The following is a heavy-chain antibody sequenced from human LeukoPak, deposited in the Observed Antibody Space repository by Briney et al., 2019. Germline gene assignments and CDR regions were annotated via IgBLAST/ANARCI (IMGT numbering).Heavy chain of an antibody. CDR3: ASTAGGSSSWEIDY. J-gene: IGHJ4*02. CDR2: INPNSGGP. Sequence: GASVKVSCKASGYTFTGYYMHWVRHAPGQGLEWVGWINPNSGGPNYAQKFQGSVTMTRDTSISTAYLELSSLRSEDTAVYYCASTAGGSSSWEIDYWGQGTLVTVSS. CDR1: GYTFTGYY. V-gene: IGHV1-2*02. D-gene: IGHD6-13*01.